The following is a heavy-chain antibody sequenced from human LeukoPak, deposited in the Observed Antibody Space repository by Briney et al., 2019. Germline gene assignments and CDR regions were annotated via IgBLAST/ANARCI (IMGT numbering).Heavy chain of an antibody. Sequence: ASVKVSCKASGYTFTGYYMHWVRQAPGQGLEWMGWINPNSGGTNYAQKFQGRVTMTRDTSISTAYMELSRLRSDDTAVYYCARKSGSYHYYYYMDVWGKGTTVTVSS. J-gene: IGHJ6*03. CDR3: ARKSGSYHYYYYMDV. CDR1: GYTFTGYY. CDR2: INPNSGGT. D-gene: IGHD1-26*01. V-gene: IGHV1-2*02.